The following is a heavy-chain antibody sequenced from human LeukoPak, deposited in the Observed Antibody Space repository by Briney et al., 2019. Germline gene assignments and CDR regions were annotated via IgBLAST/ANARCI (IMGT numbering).Heavy chain of an antibody. Sequence: PSETLSLTCSVSGGSMNNYYWSWIRQPPGKGLEWIGYIYFSGSSNYNPSLKSRVTMSVDTSKNQFSLKLSSVIAADTAVYYCARHVRSGYNFLDYWGQGNLVTVSS. CDR3: ARHVRSGYNFLDY. D-gene: IGHD5-24*01. CDR1: GGSMNNYY. V-gene: IGHV4-59*08. CDR2: IYFSGSS. J-gene: IGHJ4*02.